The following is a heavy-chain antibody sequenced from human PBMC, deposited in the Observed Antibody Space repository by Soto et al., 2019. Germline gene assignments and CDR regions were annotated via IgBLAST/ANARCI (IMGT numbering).Heavy chain of an antibody. CDR2: ISSSGVST. J-gene: IGHJ4*02. CDR3: ARGRTDYAYFES. Sequence: EVQLVDSGGGVVQPGGSLRLSCAASGIAFSSHTMYWVRQPPGKGLEWVSYISSSGVSTSYADSGKGRFTISRDNARNSLSPQMNGLRDEDTAIYYCARGRTDYAYFESLGQGTLVTVSS. V-gene: IGHV3-48*02. D-gene: IGHD3-16*01. CDR1: GIAFSSHT.